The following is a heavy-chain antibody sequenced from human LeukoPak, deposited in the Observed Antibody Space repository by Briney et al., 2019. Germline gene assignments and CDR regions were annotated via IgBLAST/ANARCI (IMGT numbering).Heavy chain of an antibody. CDR3: AGRYRQLWSDANFDY. V-gene: IGHV4-39*01. CDR1: GASISSDNSY. Sequence: PSETLSLTCTVSGASISSDNSYWGWIRQPPVKGLEWIGSIYYSGSTYNNPSLKSRVTISVDTSKNQFSLKLSSVTAADTAVYYCAGRYRQLWSDANFDYWGQGTLVTVSS. CDR2: IYYSGST. D-gene: IGHD5-18*01. J-gene: IGHJ4*02.